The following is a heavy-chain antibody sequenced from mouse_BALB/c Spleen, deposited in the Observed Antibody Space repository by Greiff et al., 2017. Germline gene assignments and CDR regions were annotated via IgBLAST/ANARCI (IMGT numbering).Heavy chain of an antibody. Sequence: VQLVESGPELVRPGVSVKISCKGSSYTFTDYAMHWVKQSHAKSLEWIGVISTYYGNTNYNQKFKGKATMTVDKSSSTAYMELARLTSEDSAVYYCARGGSTPFYAMDYWGQGTSVTVSS. J-gene: IGHJ4*01. CDR3: ARGGSTPFYAMDY. CDR2: ISTYYGNT. V-gene: IGHV1-67*01. D-gene: IGHD1-1*01. CDR1: SYTFTDYA.